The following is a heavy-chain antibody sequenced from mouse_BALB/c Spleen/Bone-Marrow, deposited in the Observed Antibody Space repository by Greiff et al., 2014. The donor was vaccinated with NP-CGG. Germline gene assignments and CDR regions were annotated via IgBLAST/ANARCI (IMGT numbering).Heavy chain of an antibody. Sequence: QVQLQQSGAELMKPGASVKISCKTSGYTFSSYWIEWVKQRPGHGLEWIGEILPGSGSTNSNEKFKGKATFTADTSSNTAYMQLSSLTSKDSAVYYCARELGLRLAYWGQGTLVTVSA. CDR1: GYTFSSYW. D-gene: IGHD3-1*01. CDR2: ILPGSGST. CDR3: ARELGLRLAY. V-gene: IGHV1-9*01. J-gene: IGHJ3*01.